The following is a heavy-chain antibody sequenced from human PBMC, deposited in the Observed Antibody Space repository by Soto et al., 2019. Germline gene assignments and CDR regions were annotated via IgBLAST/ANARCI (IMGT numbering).Heavy chain of an antibody. CDR1: GFTFSSYG. Sequence: GGSLRLSCAASGFTFSSYGMHWVRQTPGKGLEWVAVISYDGSNKYYADSVKGRFTTSRDNSKNTLYLQMNSLRAEDTAVYYCAKEGGGYGDYEGLDYWGQGTLVTVSS. D-gene: IGHD4-17*01. CDR3: AKEGGGYGDYEGLDY. J-gene: IGHJ4*02. V-gene: IGHV3-30*18. CDR2: ISYDGSNK.